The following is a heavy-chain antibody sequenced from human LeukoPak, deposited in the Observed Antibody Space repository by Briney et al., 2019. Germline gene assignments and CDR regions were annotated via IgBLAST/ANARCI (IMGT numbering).Heavy chain of an antibody. CDR1: GFTFSNYW. CDR3: ARVGYSSASLDY. CDR2: INQDGSFP. V-gene: IGHV3-7*01. Sequence: PGESLRLSCVASGFTFSNYWMTWVRQAPGKGLEWVTNINQDGSFPQCLDSVKGRFTISRDNAKNSLYLQMNSLRSEDTAVYYCARVGYSSASLDYWGQGTLVPVSS. J-gene: IGHJ4*02. D-gene: IGHD6-19*01.